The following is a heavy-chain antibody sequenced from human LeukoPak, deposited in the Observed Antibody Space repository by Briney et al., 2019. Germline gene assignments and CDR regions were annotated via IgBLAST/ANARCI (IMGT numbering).Heavy chain of an antibody. J-gene: IGHJ4*02. CDR1: GGSISSYY. D-gene: IGHD6-13*01. CDR3: ARSQQPVNFDY. CDR2: IYYSGGT. V-gene: IGHV4-59*01. Sequence: SETLSLTCTVSGGSISSYYWSWIRQPPGKGLEWIGYIYYSGGTNYNPSLKSRVTISVDTSKNQFSLKLSSVTAADTAVYYCARSQQPVNFDYWGQGALVTVSS.